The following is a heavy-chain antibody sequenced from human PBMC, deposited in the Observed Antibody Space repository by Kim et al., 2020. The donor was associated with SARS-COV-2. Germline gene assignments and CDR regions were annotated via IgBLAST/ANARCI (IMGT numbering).Heavy chain of an antibody. D-gene: IGHD3-22*01. CDR1: GFTFSSCA. CDR3: AKRLFDSSGYYLFGY. V-gene: IGHV3-23*01. CDR2: ISASGGTT. J-gene: IGHJ4*02. Sequence: GGSLRLSCAASGFTFSSCALNWVRQAPGKGLEWVSVISASGGTTFYADSVKGRFTISRDNSKNTVYLQMNSMRAEDTAVYYCAKRLFDSSGYYLFGYWGQGTLVTVSS.